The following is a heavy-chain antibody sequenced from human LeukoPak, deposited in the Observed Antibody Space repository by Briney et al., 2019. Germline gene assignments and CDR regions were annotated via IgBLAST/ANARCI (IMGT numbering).Heavy chain of an antibody. CDR2: INTDGRST. D-gene: IGHD2-2*01. J-gene: IGHJ5*02. V-gene: IGHV3-74*01. CDR1: GFTFRTYW. Sequence: PGGSLRLSCAASGFTFRTYWMHWVRQAPGKGLVWVSRINTDGRSTSYADSVKGRFTVSRDNSKDTLYLQMNSLRADDTAVYYCARDTPKGYQLLFGWFDPWGQGTLVTVSS. CDR3: ARDTPKGYQLLFGWFDP.